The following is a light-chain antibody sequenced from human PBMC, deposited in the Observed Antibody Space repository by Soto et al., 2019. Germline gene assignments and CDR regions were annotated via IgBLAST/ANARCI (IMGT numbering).Light chain of an antibody. CDR2: DAS. CDR1: QSVTSSY. J-gene: IGKJ1*01. CDR3: QQYGSTPRT. V-gene: IGKV3-20*01. Sequence: EIVLTQSPATLSLSPGERSTLSCSASQSVTSSYLGWYQQKPGQAPRLLIYDASRRATGIPDRFSGSGSGTDFTLTISRLEPEDFAVYYCQQYGSTPRTFGQGTKVDIK.